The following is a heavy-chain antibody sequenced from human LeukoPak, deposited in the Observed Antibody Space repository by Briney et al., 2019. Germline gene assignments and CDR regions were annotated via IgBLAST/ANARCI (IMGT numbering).Heavy chain of an antibody. D-gene: IGHD3-22*01. J-gene: IGHJ3*02. CDR2: IIPIFGTA. CDR3: ARDLTDYDSSGYPDAFDI. V-gene: IGHV1-69*13. CDR1: GYTFTIYD. Sequence: SVKVSCKASGYTFTIYDISWVRQAPGQGLEWMGGIIPIFGTANYAQKFQGRVTITADESTSTAYMELSSLRSEDTAVYYCARDLTDYDSSGYPDAFDIWGQGTMVTVSS.